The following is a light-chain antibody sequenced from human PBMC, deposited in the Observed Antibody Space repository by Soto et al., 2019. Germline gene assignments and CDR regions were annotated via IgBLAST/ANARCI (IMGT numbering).Light chain of an antibody. J-gene: IGKJ2*01. CDR1: EGISSY. Sequence: DTQLTQSPSLLSASVGDTVTITCRASEGISSYLAWYQQKPGKGPKLLVYLAATLQSGVPSRFSASGSGKEFTLTISSLQPEDFATYYCQQLNSYPLTFGRGTKVEVK. CDR3: QQLNSYPLT. V-gene: IGKV1-9*01. CDR2: LAA.